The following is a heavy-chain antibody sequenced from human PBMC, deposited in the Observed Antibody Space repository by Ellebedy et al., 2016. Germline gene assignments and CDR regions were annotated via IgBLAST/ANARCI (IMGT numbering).Heavy chain of an antibody. D-gene: IGHD3-10*01. CDR2: INHSGST. Sequence: SETLSLTCGVYGGSFSGYYWSWIRQPPGKGLEWIGEINHSGSTNYNPSLKSRVTISVDKSKNQFSLRLSSVTAADTAVYYCASDSMYYYGSGSAGSFDYWGQGTLVTVSS. V-gene: IGHV4-34*01. J-gene: IGHJ4*02. CDR1: GGSFSGYY. CDR3: ASDSMYYYGSGSAGSFDY.